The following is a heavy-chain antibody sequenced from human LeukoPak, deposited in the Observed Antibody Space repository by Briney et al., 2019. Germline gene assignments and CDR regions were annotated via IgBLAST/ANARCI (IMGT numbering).Heavy chain of an antibody. CDR2: INPSGGST. Sequence: ASVKVSCKASGYTFTSYYIHWVRQAPGQGLEWMGIINPSGGSTSYAQKFQGRVTMTRDTSTSTVYMELSSLRSEDTAVYYCAAGRGYDFWSGPLEAFDIWGQGTMVTVSS. V-gene: IGHV1-46*01. J-gene: IGHJ3*02. CDR3: AAGRGYDFWSGPLEAFDI. CDR1: GYTFTSYY. D-gene: IGHD3-3*01.